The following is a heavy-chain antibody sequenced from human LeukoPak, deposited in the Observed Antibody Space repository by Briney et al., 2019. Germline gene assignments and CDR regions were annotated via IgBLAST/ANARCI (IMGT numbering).Heavy chain of an antibody. CDR3: ARGAEYSSSPFDY. V-gene: IGHV4-31*03. D-gene: IGHD6-6*01. J-gene: IGHJ4*02. CDR1: DGSLSRAVYY. Sequence: PSETLSLTCTASDGSLSRAVYYWSWIRHHPGKGLEWIGKIYYSGSTHYNPSLQSRATISVDRSKNQFSLKLTSVTAADTAVYYCARGAEYSSSPFDYWGQGSLVTVSS. CDR2: IYYSGST.